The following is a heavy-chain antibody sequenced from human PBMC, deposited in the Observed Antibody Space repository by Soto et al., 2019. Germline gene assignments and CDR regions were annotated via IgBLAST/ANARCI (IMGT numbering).Heavy chain of an antibody. J-gene: IGHJ4*02. V-gene: IGHV1-2*04. CDR3: ARAGGYCSGGSCYPGADFDY. CDR1: GYTFTGYY. CDR2: INPNSGGT. D-gene: IGHD2-15*01. Sequence: ASVKVSCKASGYTFTGYYMHWVRQAPGQGLEWMGWINPNSGGTNYAQKFQGWVTMTRDTSISTAYMELSRLRSDDTAVYYCARAGGYCSGGSCYPGADFDYWGQGTLVTVSS.